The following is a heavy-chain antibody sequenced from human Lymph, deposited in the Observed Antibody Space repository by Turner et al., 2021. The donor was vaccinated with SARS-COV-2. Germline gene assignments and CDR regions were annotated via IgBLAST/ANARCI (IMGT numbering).Heavy chain of an antibody. D-gene: IGHD3-3*01. CDR2: ISYDGSNK. V-gene: IGHV3-30-3*01. CDR3: ARDSSWSGTLDY. J-gene: IGHJ4*02. Sequence: VQLVESGGGVGQRGRYLRLSCAASGFTFNNYPMHWVRQAPGKGLECVAVISYDGSNKYYADSVKGRFTISRDNSKNTLYLQMNSLRAEDTAVYYCARDSSWSGTLDYWGQGTLVTVSS. CDR1: GFTFNNYP.